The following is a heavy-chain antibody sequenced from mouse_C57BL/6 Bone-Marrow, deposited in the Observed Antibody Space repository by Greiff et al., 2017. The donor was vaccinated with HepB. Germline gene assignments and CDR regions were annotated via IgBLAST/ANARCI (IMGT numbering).Heavy chain of an antibody. Sequence: LVESGAELARPGASVKLSCKASGYTFTSYGISWVKQRTGQGLEWIGEIYPRSGNTYYNEKFKGKATLTADKSSSTAYMELRSLTSEDSAVYFCASSRAYWGQGTLVTVSA. CDR1: GYTFTSYG. CDR2: IYPRSGNT. J-gene: IGHJ3*01. V-gene: IGHV1-81*01. CDR3: ASSRAY.